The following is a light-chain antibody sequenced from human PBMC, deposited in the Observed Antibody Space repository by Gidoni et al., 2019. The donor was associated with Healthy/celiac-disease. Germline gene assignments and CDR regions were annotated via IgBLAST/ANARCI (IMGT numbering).Light chain of an antibody. CDR3: QQYDNLPLT. CDR1: QDISNY. J-gene: IGKJ4*01. V-gene: IGKV1-33*01. Sequence: DIPITHSPSSLSASVGDRVTITCQASQDISNYLNWYQQKPGKAPKLLIYDASNLETGVPSRFSGSGSGTDFTFTISSLQPEDIATYYCQQYDNLPLTFGGGTKVEIK. CDR2: DAS.